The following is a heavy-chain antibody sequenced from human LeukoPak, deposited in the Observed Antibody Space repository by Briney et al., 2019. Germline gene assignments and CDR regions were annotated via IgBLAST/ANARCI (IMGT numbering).Heavy chain of an antibody. J-gene: IGHJ3*02. CDR2: IYYSGST. Sequence: SETLSLTCTVSGGSISSYYWGWIRQPPGKGLEWIGSIYYSGSTYYNPSLKSRVTISVDTSKNQFSLKLSSVTAADTAVYYCASPDLLDAFDIWGQGTMVTVSS. V-gene: IGHV4-39*01. CDR3: ASPDLLDAFDI. D-gene: IGHD2-15*01. CDR1: GGSISSYY.